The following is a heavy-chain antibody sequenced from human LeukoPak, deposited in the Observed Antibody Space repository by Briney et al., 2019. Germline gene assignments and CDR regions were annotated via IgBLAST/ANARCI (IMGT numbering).Heavy chain of an antibody. CDR3: ARRKKTGYYYDLNWFDP. V-gene: IGHV4-39*07. CDR1: GGSIGRCSFY. D-gene: IGHD3-22*01. Sequence: PSETLSLTCTVSGGSIGRCSFYWGWIRPPPGKGLEWIGNIYYSGKTDYNPSLKSRVTISVDTSKNQFSLKLSSVTAADTAVYYCARRKKTGYYYDLNWFDPWGQGTLVTVSS. CDR2: IYYSGKT. J-gene: IGHJ5*02.